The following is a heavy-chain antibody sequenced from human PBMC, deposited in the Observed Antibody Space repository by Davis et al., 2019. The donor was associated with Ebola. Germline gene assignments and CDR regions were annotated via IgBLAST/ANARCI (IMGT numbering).Heavy chain of an antibody. CDR2: ISYDGRNT. CDR3: AKDHYYDSSGYNYEAYYYYGMDV. Sequence: GESLKISCAASGFTFSNAWMNWVRQAPGKGLEWVAVISYDGRNTYYADSVRGSLTISRDNSKNTLHLQMNSLRGEDTAVYFCAKDHYYDSSGYNYEAYYYYGMDVWGQGTTVTVSS. CDR1: GFTFSNAW. V-gene: IGHV3-30*18. D-gene: IGHD3-22*01. J-gene: IGHJ6*02.